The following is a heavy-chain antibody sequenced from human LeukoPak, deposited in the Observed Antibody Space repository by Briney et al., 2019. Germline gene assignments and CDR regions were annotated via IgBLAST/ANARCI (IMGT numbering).Heavy chain of an antibody. Sequence: GGSLRLSCAASGFTFSNACMSWVRQAPGKGLEWVGHIKGKTDGGTTDYAAPVQGRFTISRDDSKNTLFLQMNSLKTEDTAVYYCTTGTWIQLWLADYWGQGTLVTVSA. V-gene: IGHV3-15*01. D-gene: IGHD5-18*01. CDR1: GFTFSNAC. CDR2: IKGKTDGGTT. CDR3: TTGTWIQLWLADY. J-gene: IGHJ4*02.